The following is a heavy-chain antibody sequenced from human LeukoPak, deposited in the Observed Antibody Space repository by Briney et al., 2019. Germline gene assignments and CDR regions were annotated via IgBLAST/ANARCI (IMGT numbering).Heavy chain of an antibody. CDR3: ARVYYYGSENYSDY. V-gene: IGHV4-38-2*02. CDR1: GYSISSGYY. CDR2: IYHSGST. J-gene: IGHJ4*02. Sequence: PSETLSLTCTVSGYSISSGYYWGWIRQPPGKGLEWIGSIYHSGSTYYNPSLKSRVTISVDTSKNQFSLKLSSVTAADTAVYYCARVYYYGSENYSDYWGQGTLVTVSS. D-gene: IGHD3-10*01.